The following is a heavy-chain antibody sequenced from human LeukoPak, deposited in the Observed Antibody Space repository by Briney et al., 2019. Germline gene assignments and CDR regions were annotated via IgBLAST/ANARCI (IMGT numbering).Heavy chain of an antibody. J-gene: IGHJ5*02. CDR2: MNPNSGNT. V-gene: IGHV1-8*01. CDR1: GYTFTSYD. D-gene: IGHD3-10*01. CDR3: ARRLPLLRFGELYWFDP. Sequence: GASVKVSCKASGYTFTSYDINWVRQATGQGLEWMGWMNPNSGNTGYAQKFQGRVTMTRNTSISTAYMELSSLRSEDTAVYYCARRLPLLRFGELYWFDPWGQGTLVTVSS.